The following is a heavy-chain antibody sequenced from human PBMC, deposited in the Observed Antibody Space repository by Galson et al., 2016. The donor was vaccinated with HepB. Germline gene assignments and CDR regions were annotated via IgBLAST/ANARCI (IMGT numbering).Heavy chain of an antibody. CDR1: GYSFTDYW. CDR3: ARRLTHDSKIWDIDY. V-gene: IGHV5-51*01. Sequence: QSGAEVKKPGESLRISCKGSGYSFTDYWIGWVRQMPGKGLGWMGIIYPGDSHTRYSPSFQGQVTISADKSISTAYLQWSSLKASDTAIYYCARRLTHDSKIWDIDYWGQGTLVTFSS. D-gene: IGHD3-16*01. J-gene: IGHJ4*02. CDR2: IYPGDSHT.